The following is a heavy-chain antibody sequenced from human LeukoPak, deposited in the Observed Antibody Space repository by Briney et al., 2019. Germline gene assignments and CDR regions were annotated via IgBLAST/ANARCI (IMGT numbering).Heavy chain of an antibody. D-gene: IGHD1-26*01. CDR2: IEQDGSDK. CDR1: GFTFSSYG. CDR3: AKSGGFFDT. V-gene: IGHV3-7*01. J-gene: IGHJ4*02. Sequence: GGTLRLSCAASGFTFSSYGMSWVRQAPGKGLEWVANIEQDGSDKYYVDSVVGRFTISRDNAQNLLYLHMNSLRAEDTGVYYCAKSGGFFDTWGQGTLVTVSS.